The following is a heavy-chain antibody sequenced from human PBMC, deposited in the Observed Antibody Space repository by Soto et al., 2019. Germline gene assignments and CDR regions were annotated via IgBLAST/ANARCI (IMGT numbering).Heavy chain of an antibody. CDR3: ARGKLELRNYYYYYGMDV. Sequence: ASETLSLTCTVSGGSISSYYWSWIRQPPGKGLEWIGYIYYSGSTNYNPSLKSRVTISVDTSKNQFSLKLSSVTAADTAVYYCARGKLELRNYYYYYGMDVWGQGTTVTVS. J-gene: IGHJ6*02. V-gene: IGHV4-59*01. CDR2: IYYSGST. CDR1: GGSISSYY. D-gene: IGHD1-7*01.